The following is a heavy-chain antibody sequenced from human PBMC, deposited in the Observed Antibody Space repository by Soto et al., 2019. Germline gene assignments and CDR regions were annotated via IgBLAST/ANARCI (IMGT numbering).Heavy chain of an antibody. Sequence: GGSLRLSCAASGFTFSSYSMNWVRQAPGKGLEWVSSISSSSYIYYADSVKGRFTISRDNAKNSLYLQMNSLRAEDTAVYYCARDGLDIVVVPAKYYYYYYMDVWGKGTTVTVSS. V-gene: IGHV3-21*01. CDR3: ARDGLDIVVVPAKYYYYYYMDV. D-gene: IGHD2-2*01. CDR1: GFTFSSYS. CDR2: ISSSSYI. J-gene: IGHJ6*03.